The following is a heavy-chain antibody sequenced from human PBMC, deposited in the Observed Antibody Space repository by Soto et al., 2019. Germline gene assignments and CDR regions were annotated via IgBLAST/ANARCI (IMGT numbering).Heavy chain of an antibody. CDR1: GGSISNYF. D-gene: IGHD2-21*02. CDR3: ARDKHTVVATAIPGGFDP. J-gene: IGHJ5*02. CDR2: ISYSGNT. Sequence: QVQLQESGPGLVKPSETLSLTCTVSGGSISNYFWNWIRQPPGKGLAWIGYISYSGNTNYNPSLKSRVTISVDTSKNQLSLKLSSVTAADTALYYCARDKHTVVATAIPGGFDPWGQGSVVTVSS. V-gene: IGHV4-59*01.